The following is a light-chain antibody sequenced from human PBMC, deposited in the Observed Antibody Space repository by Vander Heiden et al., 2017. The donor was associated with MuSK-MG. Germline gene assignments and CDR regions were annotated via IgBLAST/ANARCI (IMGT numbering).Light chain of an antibody. Sequence: SYELTQSPSVSVSPVQPASSTCSGDEMGDKYVCWYQQQPGQSPVVAIKPDTKRPSGSPERFSASHSGNTATLTIRGTKARDEADYYCQAWDSSTVVFGRGTKLTVL. CDR3: QAWDSSTVV. J-gene: IGLJ2*01. CDR1: EMGDKY. V-gene: IGLV3-1*01. CDR2: PDT.